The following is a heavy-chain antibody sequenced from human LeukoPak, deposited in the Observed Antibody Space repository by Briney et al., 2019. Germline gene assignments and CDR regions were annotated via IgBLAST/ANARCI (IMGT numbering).Heavy chain of an antibody. Sequence: PSETLSLTCSASGGSITGYYWTWIRQPPGKGLEWIGYIHYSGGANYSPSIKGRVTLSVDPSKNLLSLKLTSVTAADTGVYYCARLTMPTGPGDYWGQGALVTVSS. CDR2: IHYSGGA. J-gene: IGHJ4*02. D-gene: IGHD4/OR15-4a*01. CDR3: ARLTMPTGPGDY. CDR1: GGSITGYY. V-gene: IGHV4-59*08.